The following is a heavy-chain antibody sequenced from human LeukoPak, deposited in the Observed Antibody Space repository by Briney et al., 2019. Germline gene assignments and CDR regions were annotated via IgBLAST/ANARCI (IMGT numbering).Heavy chain of an antibody. CDR3: ARESGYSYGRAGFFDY. CDR2: IYSDGRI. V-gene: IGHV3-53*01. CDR1: GFTVSSNY. Sequence: GGSLRLSCAASGFTVSSNYMSWVRRAPWKGLEWVAVIYSDGRIHSADSVKGRFTISRDDSKNTRSLQMNSLRAEDTAVYYCARESGYSYGRAGFFDYWGQGTLVTVSS. J-gene: IGHJ4*02. D-gene: IGHD5-18*01.